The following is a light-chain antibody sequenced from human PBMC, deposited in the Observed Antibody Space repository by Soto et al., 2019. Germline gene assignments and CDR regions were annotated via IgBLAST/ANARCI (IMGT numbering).Light chain of an antibody. CDR2: DVS. Sequence: QSVLTQPRSVSGSPGQSVTISCTGTSSDVGGYDYVSWYQQHPGKAPKLMIYDVSKRPSGVLDRFSGSKSGNTASLTISGLQAEDEADYYCCSYAGSYTYVFGTGTKVPS. J-gene: IGLJ1*01. CDR1: SSDVGGYDY. CDR3: CSYAGSYTYV. V-gene: IGLV2-11*01.